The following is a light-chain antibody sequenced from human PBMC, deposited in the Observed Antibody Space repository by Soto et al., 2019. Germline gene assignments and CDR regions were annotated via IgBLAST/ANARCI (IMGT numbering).Light chain of an antibody. Sequence: QSALTQPRSVSWSPGQSVTFSCAGTRSDVGGYNYVSWYQQYPGKAPTLMIYDVSKRPSGVPDRFSGSKSGNTASLTISGLQAEDEADYYCCSYAGSYTWVFGTGTKLTVL. CDR1: RSDVGGYNY. J-gene: IGLJ1*01. CDR2: DVS. CDR3: CSYAGSYTWV. V-gene: IGLV2-11*01.